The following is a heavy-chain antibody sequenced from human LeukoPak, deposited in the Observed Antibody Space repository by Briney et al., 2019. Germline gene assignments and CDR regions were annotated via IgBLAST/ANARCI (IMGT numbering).Heavy chain of an antibody. V-gene: IGHV3-7*01. CDR3: ARGRGIAL. D-gene: IGHD6-13*01. J-gene: IGHJ4*02. Sequence: GESLRLSCAASGFTFSNYWMSWVRQAPGKGLEWVANIEDDGNKKNYVDSVKGRFTISRDNVKNSIYLQMNSLRADDTAVYYCARGRGIALWSQGTLVTVSS. CDR2: IEDDGNKK. CDR1: GFTFSNYW.